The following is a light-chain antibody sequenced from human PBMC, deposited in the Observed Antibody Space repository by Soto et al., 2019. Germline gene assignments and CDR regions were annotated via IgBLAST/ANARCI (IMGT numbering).Light chain of an antibody. CDR1: SSDVGGYNY. Sequence: QSALTQPASVSGSPGQSITISCTGTSSDVGGYNYVSWYQQHPGKAPKLMIYEVSNRPSGVSNRFSGSKSGNTASLTISGLRAEDEADYYCCSYTSSNSHVIFGGGTKVTVL. V-gene: IGLV2-14*01. J-gene: IGLJ2*01. CDR2: EVS. CDR3: CSYTSSNSHVI.